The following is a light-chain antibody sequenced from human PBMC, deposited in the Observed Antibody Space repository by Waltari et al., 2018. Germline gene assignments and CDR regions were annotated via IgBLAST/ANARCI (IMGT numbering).Light chain of an antibody. V-gene: IGLV2-14*03. J-gene: IGLJ2*01. CDR3: SSYTTNKTPV. Sequence: QPALTQPASVSGSPGQSITISCTGSSSDIGGYDYVSWYQQHPGKAPKLIIYDVTKRPSGISSRFSGSKSGNTASLTISGLQAEDEADYYCSSYTTNKTPVIGGGTK. CDR2: DVT. CDR1: SSDIGGYDY.